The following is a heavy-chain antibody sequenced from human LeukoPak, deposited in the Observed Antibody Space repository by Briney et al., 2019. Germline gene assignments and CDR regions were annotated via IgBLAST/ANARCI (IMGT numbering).Heavy chain of an antibody. CDR1: GGSIRSHY. J-gene: IGHJ5*02. V-gene: IGHV4-59*11. CDR2: IYYSGST. Sequence: SETLSLTCTVSGGSIRSHYWSWIRQPPGKGLEWIGYIYYSGSTNYNPSLKSRVTISVDTSKNQFSLKLSSVTAADTAVYYCARASVDCSSTSCYNWFDPWGQRTLVTVSS. CDR3: ARASVDCSSTSCYNWFDP. D-gene: IGHD2-2*01.